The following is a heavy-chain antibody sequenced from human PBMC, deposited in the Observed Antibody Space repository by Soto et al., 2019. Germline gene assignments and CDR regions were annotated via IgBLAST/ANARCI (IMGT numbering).Heavy chain of an antibody. CDR1: GFIFSNFG. CDR3: AKDWGIAVAGTFSPWYFDL. CDR2: ICYGGGNT. J-gene: IGHJ2*01. D-gene: IGHD6-19*01. Sequence: PGGSLRLSCAASGFIFSNFGMHWVRQAPGKGLEWVAAICYGGGNTYYADSVKGRFTISRDNSKNTLYLQMNSLRAEDTAVYYCAKDWGIAVAGTFSPWYFDLWGRGTLVTVSS. V-gene: IGHV3-33*06.